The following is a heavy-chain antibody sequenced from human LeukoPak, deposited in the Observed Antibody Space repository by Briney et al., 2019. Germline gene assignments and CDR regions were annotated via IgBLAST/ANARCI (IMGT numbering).Heavy chain of an antibody. D-gene: IGHD4-17*01. CDR3: AKGTTVTTDYFDY. J-gene: IGHJ4*02. CDR1: GFTFSSYA. Sequence: GGSLRLSCAASGFTFSSYAMSWVRQAPGKGLEWVSAISGSGGSTYYADSVKGRFTTSRDNSKNTLYLQMNSLRAEDTAVYYCAKGTTVTTDYFDYWGQGTLVTVSS. V-gene: IGHV3-23*01. CDR2: ISGSGGST.